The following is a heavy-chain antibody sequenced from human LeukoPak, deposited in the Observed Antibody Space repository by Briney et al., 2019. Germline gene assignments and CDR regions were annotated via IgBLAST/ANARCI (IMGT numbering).Heavy chain of an antibody. V-gene: IGHV3-74*01. J-gene: IGHJ4*02. CDR3: ASLIAYSSSTTSFDY. CDR2: INSDGSST. CDR1: GFTFSSYW. Sequence: GGSLRLSCAASGFTFSSYWMHWVRQAPGKGLVWVSRINSDGSSTSYADSVKGRFTISRDNAKNTLYLQMNSLRAEGTAVYYCASLIAYSSSTTSFDYCGQGTLVTVSS. D-gene: IGHD6-13*01.